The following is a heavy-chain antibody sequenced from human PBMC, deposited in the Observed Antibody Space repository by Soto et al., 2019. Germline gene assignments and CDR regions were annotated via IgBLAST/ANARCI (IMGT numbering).Heavy chain of an antibody. Sequence: QLQLQESGPGLVKPSETLSLTCTVSGGSISSSSYYWGWIRQPPGKGLEWIGSIYYSGSTYYNPSLESRVTISVDTSKNQFSLKLSSVTAADTAVYYCARHGFGYCSSTSCRAIDYWGQGTLVTVSS. CDR2: IYYSGST. D-gene: IGHD2-2*01. CDR1: GGSISSSSYY. J-gene: IGHJ4*02. CDR3: ARHGFGYCSSTSCRAIDY. V-gene: IGHV4-39*01.